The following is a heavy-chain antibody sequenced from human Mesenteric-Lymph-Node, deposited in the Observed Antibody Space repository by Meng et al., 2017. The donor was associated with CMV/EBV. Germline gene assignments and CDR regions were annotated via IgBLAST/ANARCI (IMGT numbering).Heavy chain of an antibody. V-gene: IGHV3-15*01. J-gene: IGHJ4*02. CDR2: IKTKTDGGAT. CDR1: GFTFSNAW. CDR3: ATDRLQDLYAY. D-gene: IGHD5-12*01. Sequence: GESLKISCAASGFTFSNAWMSWVRQAPGKGLEWVGRIKTKTDGGATDYAAPVKGRFTISRDDSKSTLYLQMNSLKSEDTAVYYCATDRLQDLYAYCGQGTLVTVSS.